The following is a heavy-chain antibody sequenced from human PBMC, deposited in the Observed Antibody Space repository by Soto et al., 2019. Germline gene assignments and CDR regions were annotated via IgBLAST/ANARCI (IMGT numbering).Heavy chain of an antibody. J-gene: IGHJ4*02. Sequence: GGSLRLSCAASGFTFSIYNMNLVRQSPGKGLEWVSSISSSSIYIYYADSVKGRFTVSRDNAKNSLYLQMNSLRAEDTAVYYCARSTFSTESPIDSWGQGTLVTVSS. CDR1: GFTFSIYN. CDR2: ISSSSIYI. D-gene: IGHD3-3*02. CDR3: ARSTFSTESPIDS. V-gene: IGHV3-21*01.